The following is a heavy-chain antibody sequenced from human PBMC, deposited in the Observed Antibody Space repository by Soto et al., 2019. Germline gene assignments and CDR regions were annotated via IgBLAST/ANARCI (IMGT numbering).Heavy chain of an antibody. CDR1: GGSFSGYY. D-gene: IGHD2-8*01. J-gene: IGHJ4*02. CDR3: AKEKGYCINGVCCGGYFDY. CDR2: MNHGGST. V-gene: IGHV4-34*01. Sequence: SETLSLTCAVYGGSFSGYYWSWIRQSPGKGLEWIEEMNHGGSTNYNPSLKSRDTISVDTSKNQFSLKLSSVTAADTAVYYCAKEKGYCINGVCCGGYFDYWGQGTLVTVSS.